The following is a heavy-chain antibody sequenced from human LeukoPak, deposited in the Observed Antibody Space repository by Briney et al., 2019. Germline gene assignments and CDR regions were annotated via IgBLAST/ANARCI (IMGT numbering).Heavy chain of an antibody. D-gene: IGHD2-2*01. CDR1: GFTFSSYV. CDR3: AKDTPYCSSTSCYEERWFDP. V-gene: IGHV3-23*01. CDR2: ISGSGGST. J-gene: IGHJ5*02. Sequence: GRSLRLSCAASGFTFSSYVMSWVRQAPGKGLEWVSGISGSGGSTNYADSVKGRFTISRDNSKNTLYLQMNSLRAEDTAVYYCAKDTPYCSSTSCYEERWFDPWGQGTLVTVSS.